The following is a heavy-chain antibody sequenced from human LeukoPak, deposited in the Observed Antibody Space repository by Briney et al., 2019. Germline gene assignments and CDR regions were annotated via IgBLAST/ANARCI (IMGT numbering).Heavy chain of an antibody. Sequence: PGGSLRLSCAASGFTFRSYWMSWVRQAPGKGLEWVAHIKEDGSEKYYVDSVKGRFTISRDNAKNSLYLQMNSLRADDTAVYYCARAGYSYTWPPSYYYGMDVWGQGTTVTASS. CDR2: IKEDGSEK. D-gene: IGHD5-18*01. CDR1: GFTFRSYW. V-gene: IGHV3-7*05. CDR3: ARAGYSYTWPPSYYYGMDV. J-gene: IGHJ6*02.